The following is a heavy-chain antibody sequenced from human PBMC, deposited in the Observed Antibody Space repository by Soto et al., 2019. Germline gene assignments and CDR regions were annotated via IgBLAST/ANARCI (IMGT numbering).Heavy chain of an antibody. Sequence: EVQLLESGGGLVQPGGSLRLSCAASGFTFSTYAMSWVRQAPGKGLEWVSAISDNSGATYYAESVKGQFTISRDNSRKTLYLQMNNLRAEDTAIYYCVKDWRGENCPCMDVWGQGTTVSVSS. V-gene: IGHV3-23*01. CDR1: GFTFSTYA. CDR2: ISDNSGAT. D-gene: IGHD3-3*01. J-gene: IGHJ6*02. CDR3: VKDWRGENCPCMDV.